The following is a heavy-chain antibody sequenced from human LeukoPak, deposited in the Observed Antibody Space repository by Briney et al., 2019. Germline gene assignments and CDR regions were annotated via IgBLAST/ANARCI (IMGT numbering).Heavy chain of an antibody. CDR1: GGSFSGYY. V-gene: IGHV4-34*01. Sequence: PSETLSLTCAVYGGSFSGYYWSWIRQPPGKGLEWIGEINHSGSTNYYPSLKSRVTISVDTSKNQFSLKLSSVTAADTAVYYCAREFPRGYYDFWSGYYREEHICFFDSWGQGTLVTVSS. CDR2: INHSGST. D-gene: IGHD3-3*01. CDR3: AREFPRGYYDFWSGYYREEHICFFDS. J-gene: IGHJ4*02.